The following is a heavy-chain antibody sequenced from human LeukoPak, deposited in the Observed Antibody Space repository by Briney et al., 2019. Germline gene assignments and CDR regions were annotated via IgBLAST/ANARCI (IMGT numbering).Heavy chain of an antibody. D-gene: IGHD3-22*01. Sequence: SETLSLTCTVSGGSISSYYWSWIRQPAGKGLEWIGRIYTSGSTNYNPSLKSRVTMSVDTSKNQFSLKLSSVTAADTAVYYCARYYDSSGYNWFDLWGQGTRVTVSS. CDR2: IYTSGST. CDR1: GGSISSYY. J-gene: IGHJ5*02. CDR3: ARYYDSSGYNWFDL. V-gene: IGHV4-4*07.